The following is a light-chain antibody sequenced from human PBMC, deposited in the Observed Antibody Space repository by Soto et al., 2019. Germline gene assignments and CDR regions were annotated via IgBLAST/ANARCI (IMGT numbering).Light chain of an antibody. CDR2: EIN. CDR1: SSDVGAYDY. V-gene: IGLV2-8*01. CDR3: SSFAGSNNFPYV. J-gene: IGLJ1*01. Sequence: QSALTHPPSASGSPGQSVTISCTGTSSDVGAYDYVSWYQQHPGEAPKLMTYEINKRPSGVPDRFSGSKSGNTASLTVSGLQAEDEADYYCSSFAGSNNFPYVFGTGTKVTVL.